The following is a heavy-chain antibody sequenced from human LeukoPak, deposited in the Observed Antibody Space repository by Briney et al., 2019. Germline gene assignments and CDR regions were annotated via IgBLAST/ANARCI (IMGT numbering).Heavy chain of an antibody. D-gene: IGHD2-2*01. J-gene: IGHJ6*03. CDR3: GRAGPVTKDHFMDV. CDR1: GFTFSTYN. CDR2: ITRSSTYI. Sequence: GESLRLSCAASGFTFSTYNMNWVRQAPGKGLEWVSSITRSSTYIYYADSVKGRFTISRDNAKNSLFLQMNSLSAEDTAVYYCGRAGPVTKDHFMDVWGKGTTVTVSS. V-gene: IGHV3-21*01.